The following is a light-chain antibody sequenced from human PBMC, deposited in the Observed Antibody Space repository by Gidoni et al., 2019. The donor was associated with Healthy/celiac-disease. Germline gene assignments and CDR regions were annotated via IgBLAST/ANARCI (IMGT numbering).Light chain of an antibody. CDR1: QDISNY. V-gene: IGKV1-33*01. J-gene: IGKJ4*01. CDR2: DAS. CDR3: QQYDNLLLT. Sequence: DIQMTQSPSSLSASVGDRVTITCQASQDISNYLNWYQQKPGKAPKLLIYDASNLETGVPSRFSGNGSGTDFTFTISSLQAEDIATYYCQQYDNLLLTCXGXTKVXIK.